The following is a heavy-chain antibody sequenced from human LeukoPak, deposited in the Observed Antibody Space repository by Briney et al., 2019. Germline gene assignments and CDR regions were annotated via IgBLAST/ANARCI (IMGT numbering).Heavy chain of an antibody. V-gene: IGHV3-23*01. CDR1: GFTFSTYA. CDR2: LSGSGGTT. Sequence: GGSLRLSCAASGFTFSTYAMSWVRQAPGKGLEWVSVLSGSGGTTYHADSVKGRFAISRDNSKNTLYLQMNNLRAEDTAAYYCAKDPTGWEQGYMDVWGKGTTVTVSS. J-gene: IGHJ6*03. CDR3: AKDPTGWEQGYMDV. D-gene: IGHD1-26*01.